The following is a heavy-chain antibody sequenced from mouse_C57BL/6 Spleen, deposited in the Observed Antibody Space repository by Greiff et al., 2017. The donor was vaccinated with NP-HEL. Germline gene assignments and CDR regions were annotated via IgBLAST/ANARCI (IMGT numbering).Heavy chain of an antibody. Sequence: SGAELVRPGASVTLSCKASGYTFTDYEMHWVKQTPVHGLEWIGAIDPETGGTAYNQKFKGKAILTADKSSSTAYMELRSLTSEDSAVYYCTRRDYYGSSYYYAMDYWGQGTSVTVSS. V-gene: IGHV1-15*01. J-gene: IGHJ4*01. CDR1: GYTFTDYE. D-gene: IGHD1-1*01. CDR2: IDPETGGT. CDR3: TRRDYYGSSYYYAMDY.